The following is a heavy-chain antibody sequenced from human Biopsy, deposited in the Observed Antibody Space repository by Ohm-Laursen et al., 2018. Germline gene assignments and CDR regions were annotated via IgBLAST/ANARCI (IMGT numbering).Heavy chain of an antibody. CDR3: AKDRYNYTPIGGFSMDV. V-gene: IGHV3-30*02. CDR1: GFTFNNYG. Sequence: SLRLSCAAPGFTFNNYGMQWVRQAPGKGLEWVAFIFYDGSNTYYADSVKGRFTISRDNSRDTLYLQMSSLRAEDTAVYYCAKDRYNYTPIGGFSMDVRGQGTTVIVSS. J-gene: IGHJ6*02. CDR2: IFYDGSNT. D-gene: IGHD5-18*01.